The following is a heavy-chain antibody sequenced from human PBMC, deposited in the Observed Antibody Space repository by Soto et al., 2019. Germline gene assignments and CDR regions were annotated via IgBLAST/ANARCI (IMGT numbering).Heavy chain of an antibody. Sequence: SVKVSCKASGGTFSSYAISWVRQAPGQGLEWMGGIIPIFGTANYAQKFQGRVTITADESTSTAYMELSSLRSEDTAVYYCATLGGVLVPAARTPYYYYYGMDVWGQGTTVTVSS. CDR3: ATLGGVLVPAARTPYYYYYGMDV. CDR1: GGTFSSYA. CDR2: IIPIFGTA. J-gene: IGHJ6*02. V-gene: IGHV1-69*13. D-gene: IGHD2-2*01.